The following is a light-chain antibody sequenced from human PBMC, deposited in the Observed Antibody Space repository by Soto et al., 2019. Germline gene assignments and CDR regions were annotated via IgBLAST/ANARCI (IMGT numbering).Light chain of an antibody. V-gene: IGLV2-11*01. CDR2: DVS. Sequence: QSALTQPRSVSGSPGQSVTISCTGTSSDVGGYNFVSWCQQHPGKAPKLMIYDVSKRPSGVPDRFSGSKSGNTASLTISGRQADEEADYYCYSYAGSYVVFGGGTTVTVL. CDR1: SSDVGGYNF. J-gene: IGLJ2*01. CDR3: YSYAGSYVV.